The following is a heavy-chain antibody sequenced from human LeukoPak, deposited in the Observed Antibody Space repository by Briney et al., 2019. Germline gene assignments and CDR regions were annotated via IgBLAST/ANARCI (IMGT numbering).Heavy chain of an antibody. CDR3: ARESLPSVTSRGPLEQPRYWYFDL. J-gene: IGHJ2*01. Sequence: GGSLRLSCAASGFTFSSYAMSWVRQAPGKGLEWVSAISGSGGSTYYADSVKGRFTISRGNSKNTLYLQMNSLRAEDTAVYYCARESLPSVTSRGPLEQPRYWYFDLWGRGTLVTVSS. V-gene: IGHV3-23*01. CDR2: ISGSGGST. CDR1: GFTFSSYA. D-gene: IGHD4-17*01.